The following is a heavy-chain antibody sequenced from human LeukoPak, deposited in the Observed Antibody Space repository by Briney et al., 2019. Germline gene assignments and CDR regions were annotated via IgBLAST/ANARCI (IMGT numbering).Heavy chain of an antibody. CDR3: ARGTVTMVDY. J-gene: IGHJ4*02. D-gene: IGHD3-10*01. V-gene: IGHV3-66*01. Sequence: ETLSLTCSVSGDSIRGATYRWGWVRQAPGRGLEWVSVIYSGGSTYYADSVKGRFTISRDNSKNTLFLQMNSLRAGDTAVYYCARGTVTMVDYWGQGTLVTVSS. CDR1: GDSIRGATYR. CDR2: IYSGGST.